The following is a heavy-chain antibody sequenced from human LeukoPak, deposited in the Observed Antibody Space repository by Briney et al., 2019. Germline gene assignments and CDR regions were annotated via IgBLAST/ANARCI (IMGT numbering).Heavy chain of an antibody. J-gene: IGHJ6*03. D-gene: IGHD3-10*01. Sequence: GGSLRLSCAASGFTFSSYWMHWVRQAPGKGLVWVSRINSDGSSTSYADSVKGRFTISRDNAKNTLYLQMNSLRAEDTAVYYCARDGEMSFYYYMDVWGKGTTVTISS. CDR2: INSDGSST. CDR3: ARDGEMSFYYYMDV. CDR1: GFTFSSYW. V-gene: IGHV3-74*01.